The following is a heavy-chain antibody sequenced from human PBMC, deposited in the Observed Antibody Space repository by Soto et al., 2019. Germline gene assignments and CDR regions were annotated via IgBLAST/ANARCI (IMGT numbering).Heavy chain of an antibody. J-gene: IGHJ3*02. Sequence: PGGSLRLSCAASGFTFSSYAMHWVRQAPGKGLEWVAVISYDGSNKYYADSVKGRFTISRDNSKNTLYLQMNSLRAEDTAVYYCVTASMAVAGTDAFDIWGQGTMVTVSS. V-gene: IGHV3-30-3*01. CDR3: VTASMAVAGTDAFDI. CDR2: ISYDGSNK. CDR1: GFTFSSYA. D-gene: IGHD6-19*01.